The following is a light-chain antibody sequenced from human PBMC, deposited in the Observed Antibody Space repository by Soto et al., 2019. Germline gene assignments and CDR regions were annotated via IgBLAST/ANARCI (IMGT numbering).Light chain of an antibody. Sequence: QSVLTQPTSVSGSPGQSITISCTGNHNDIGTYYYVSWYQQHPGRAPRLLIHGVTTRPSGISGRFSASKSGLTASLTISGLQPEDGADYYCSSFTSNRIYVFGPGTKVTV. CDR1: HNDIGTYYY. J-gene: IGLJ1*01. V-gene: IGLV2-14*03. CDR2: GVT. CDR3: SSFTSNRIYV.